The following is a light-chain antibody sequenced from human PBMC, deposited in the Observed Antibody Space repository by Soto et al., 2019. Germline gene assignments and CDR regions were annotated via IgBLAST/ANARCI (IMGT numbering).Light chain of an antibody. CDR3: QSYDSSRSGSYV. J-gene: IGLJ1*01. V-gene: IGLV1-40*01. CDR2: DNN. Sequence: QSVLTQPPSVSLAPGQRVTIFCTGSSSNIGAGFDVHWYQQLPGTAPKLLIYDNNDRPSGVPDRFSGSKSGTSASLAITGLQAEDEADYYCQSYDSSRSGSYVFGTGTKVTVL. CDR1: SSNIGAGFD.